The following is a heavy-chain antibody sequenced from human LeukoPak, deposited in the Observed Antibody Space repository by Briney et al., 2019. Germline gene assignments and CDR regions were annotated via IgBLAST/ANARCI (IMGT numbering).Heavy chain of an antibody. CDR1: GFAVSSNY. Sequence: PGGSLRLSCAASGFAVSSNYMIWVRQAPGRGLEWVSVLYPDGRTYYADSVKGRFTISRDVSKNTLFLQMTSLRAEDTAVYYCAKAKGWYGEGYFDYWGQGTLVTVSS. D-gene: IGHD3-10*01. V-gene: IGHV3-53*01. CDR2: LYPDGRT. CDR3: AKAKGWYGEGYFDY. J-gene: IGHJ4*02.